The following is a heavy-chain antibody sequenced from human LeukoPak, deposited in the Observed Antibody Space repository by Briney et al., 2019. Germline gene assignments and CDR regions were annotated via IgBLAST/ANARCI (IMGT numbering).Heavy chain of an antibody. J-gene: IGHJ4*02. Sequence: GGSLRLSCAASGFTFSSYAMHWVRQAPGKGLEWVAVISYDGSNKYYADSVKGRFTISRDNSKNTLYLQMNSLRAEDTAVYYCARDHLSGYSSFLDYWGQGTLVTVSS. CDR2: ISYDGSNK. V-gene: IGHV3-30-3*01. CDR3: ARDHLSGYSSFLDY. CDR1: GFTFSSYA. D-gene: IGHD6-19*01.